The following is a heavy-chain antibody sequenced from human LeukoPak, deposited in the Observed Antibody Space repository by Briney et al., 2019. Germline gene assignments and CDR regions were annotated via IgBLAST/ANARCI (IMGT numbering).Heavy chain of an antibody. J-gene: IGHJ5*02. CDR1: GGSISSYY. V-gene: IGHV4-59*01. CDR2: IYYSGST. Sequence: SETLSLTCTVSGGSISSYYWSWIRQPPGKGLEWIGYIYYSGSTNYNPSLKSRVTISVDTSKNQFSLKLSSVTAADTAVYYCARGDRRANWFDPWGQGTLVTVSS. CDR3: ARGDRRANWFDP.